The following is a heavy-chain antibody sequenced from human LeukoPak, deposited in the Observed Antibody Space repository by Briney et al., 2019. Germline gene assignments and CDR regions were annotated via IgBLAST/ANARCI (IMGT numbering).Heavy chain of an antibody. CDR1: GYTFTGYY. V-gene: IGHV1-2*02. CDR2: INPNSGGT. Sequence: ASVKVSCKASGYTFTGYYMHWVRQAPGQGLEWMGWINPNSGGTNYAQKFRGRVTMTRDTSISTAYMELSRLRSDDTAVYYCARDHYYGSGSYFLRSNNWFDPWGQGTLVTVSS. CDR3: ARDHYYGSGSYFLRSNNWFDP. J-gene: IGHJ5*02. D-gene: IGHD3-10*01.